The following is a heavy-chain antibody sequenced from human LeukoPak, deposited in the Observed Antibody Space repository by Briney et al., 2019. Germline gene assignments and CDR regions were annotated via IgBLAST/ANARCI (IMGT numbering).Heavy chain of an antibody. D-gene: IGHD6-13*01. J-gene: IGHJ4*02. Sequence: GGSLRLSCAASGFTFTSYAMGWVRQAPGKGLEWVSTISSSGDSTYYAYSVKGRFTISRDNSKNTLYLQMSSLRAEDTAVYYSAKGGSSWARFDYWGQGTLVTVSS. V-gene: IGHV3-23*01. CDR1: GFTFTSYA. CDR2: ISSSGDST. CDR3: AKGGSSWARFDY.